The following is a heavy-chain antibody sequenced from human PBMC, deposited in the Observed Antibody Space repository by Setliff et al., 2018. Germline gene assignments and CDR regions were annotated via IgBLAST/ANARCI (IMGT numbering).Heavy chain of an antibody. J-gene: IGHJ6*03. CDR3: ARHVGTRSRGYNYYYYFMDV. CDR2: IYTSGDS. D-gene: IGHD3-10*01. V-gene: IGHV4-4*08. Sequence: SETLSLTCTVSGGSISSHYWSWIRQPPGKGLEWIGHIYTSGDSYYNPSLKSRVTMSVDTSRNQFSLHLISVTAADTAVYYCARHVGTRSRGYNYYYYFMDVWGKGTTVTVSS. CDR1: GGSISSHY.